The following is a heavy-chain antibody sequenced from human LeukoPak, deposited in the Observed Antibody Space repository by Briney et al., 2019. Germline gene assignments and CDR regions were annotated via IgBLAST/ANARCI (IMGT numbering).Heavy chain of an antibody. V-gene: IGHV3-74*01. CDR1: GFTFSSYW. D-gene: IGHD2-15*01. CDR2: INTDGSYT. CDR3: AKSGLNRFDY. Sequence: PGGSLRLSCAASGFTFSSYWMHWVRQAPGKGLVWVSHINTDGSYTRYADSVKGRFTISRDNSKNTLYLQMNSLRAEDTATCYCAKSGLNRFDYWGQGTLVTVSS. J-gene: IGHJ4*02.